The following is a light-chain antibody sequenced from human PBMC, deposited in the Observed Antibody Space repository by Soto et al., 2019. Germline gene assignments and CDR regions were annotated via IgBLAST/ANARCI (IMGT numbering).Light chain of an antibody. J-gene: IGKJ1*01. CDR2: SAS. CDR3: QQTSGIPWT. CDR1: QTISRY. Sequence: IQVSQSPSALSASVRERVTITCRASQTISRYLNWYQQRPGKAPNLLIYSASSLQSGVPSRFSGSGSGTDFTLTISSLQPEDIATYYSQQTSGIPWTFAEGTKVDIK. V-gene: IGKV1-39*01.